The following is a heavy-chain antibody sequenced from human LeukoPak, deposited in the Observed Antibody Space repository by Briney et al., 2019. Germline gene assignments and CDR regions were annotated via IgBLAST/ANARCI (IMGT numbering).Heavy chain of an antibody. Sequence: GGSLRLSCAASGFTFSSFAMNWVRQAPGKGLEWVSGISGSGISRGYADSVKGRFTISRDNSKNTLYLQMNSLRAEDTAVYYCAKNLWFGGAFDYWGQGTLVTVSS. J-gene: IGHJ4*02. V-gene: IGHV3-23*01. CDR1: GFTFSSFA. D-gene: IGHD3-10*01. CDR2: ISGSGISR. CDR3: AKNLWFGGAFDY.